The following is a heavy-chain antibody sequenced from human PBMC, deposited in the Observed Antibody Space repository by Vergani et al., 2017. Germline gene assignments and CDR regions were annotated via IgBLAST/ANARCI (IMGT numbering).Heavy chain of an antibody. J-gene: IGHJ4*02. CDR2: ISAYNVNT. Sequence: QVQLVQSGAEVKKPGSSVKVSCKASGGTFSSYAISWVRQAPGQGLEWMGWISAYNVNTNYAQKLQGRVTMTTDTSTSTAYMELRSLRSDDTAVYYCARRCSSTSCLDYWGQGTLVTVSS. CDR1: GGTFSSYA. V-gene: IGHV1-18*01. CDR3: ARRCSSTSCLDY. D-gene: IGHD2-2*01.